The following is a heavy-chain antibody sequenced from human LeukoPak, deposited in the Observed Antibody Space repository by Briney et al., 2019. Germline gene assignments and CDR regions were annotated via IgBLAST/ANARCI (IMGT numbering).Heavy chain of an antibody. D-gene: IGHD3-22*01. Sequence: ASETLSLTCAVYGGSFSGYYWSWIRQPPGKGLEWIGEINHSGGTNYNPSLKSRVTISVDTSKNQFSLKLSSVTAADTAVYYCARAPYYDSSGQVDYWGQGTLVTVSS. CDR3: ARAPYYDSSGQVDY. CDR2: INHSGGT. V-gene: IGHV4-34*01. J-gene: IGHJ4*02. CDR1: GGSFSGYY.